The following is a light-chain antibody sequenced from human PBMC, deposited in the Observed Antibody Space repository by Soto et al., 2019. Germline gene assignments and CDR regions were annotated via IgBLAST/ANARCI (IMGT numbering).Light chain of an antibody. CDR1: QSVSSY. CDR3: QQRSNWHRT. Sequence: EIVLTQSPATLSLSPGERATLSCRASQSVSSYLAWYQQKPGQAPRLLNYDASNRATGIPARFSGSGSGTDFTLTISRLEPEDFAVYYCQQRSNWHRTFGQGTKVEIK. CDR2: DAS. J-gene: IGKJ1*01. V-gene: IGKV3-11*01.